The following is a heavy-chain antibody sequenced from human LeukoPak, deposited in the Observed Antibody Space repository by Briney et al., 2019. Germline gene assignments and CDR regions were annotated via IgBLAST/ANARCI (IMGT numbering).Heavy chain of an antibody. D-gene: IGHD2-21*02. CDR2: ISSSSVTI. CDR1: GLTLSTYS. J-gene: IGHJ3*02. Sequence: PGGSLRLSCAAAGLTLSTYSMNWGRQAPGKGREWVSYISSSSVTIYYAGSVRGRFTISRDNAKNSLYLQMNSLRAEDTAVYFCSRGYDCSPRAAFHIWGQGTMVTVSS. CDR3: SRGYDCSPRAAFHI. V-gene: IGHV3-48*01.